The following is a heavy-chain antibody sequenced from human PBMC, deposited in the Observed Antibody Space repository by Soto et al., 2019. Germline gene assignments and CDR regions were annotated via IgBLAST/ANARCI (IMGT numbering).Heavy chain of an antibody. CDR2: INSDGSST. CDR3: AREVILNGQNELDS. D-gene: IGHD3-9*01. V-gene: IGHV3-74*01. CDR1: GFTFNIYW. Sequence: PGRTLRLSCAASGFTFNIYWIHWVRQAPGKGLAWVSRINSDGSSTTYAGSGKGRFTVSRDNAKNTVYLQMNSLTAEDTAVYYCAREVILNGQNELDSWGQGALVTVSS. J-gene: IGHJ4*02.